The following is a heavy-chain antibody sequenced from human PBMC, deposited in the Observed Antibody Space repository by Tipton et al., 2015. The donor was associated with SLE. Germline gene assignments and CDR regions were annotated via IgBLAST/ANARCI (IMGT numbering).Heavy chain of an antibody. Sequence: LRLSCAVYGGSFSGYYWTWIRQPPGKGLEWIGEINHGGSTNYNPSLKSRVTISEDTSKNQFSLKLSSVTDVDTAVYYCARTAGRSVKLWYFDLWGRGTLVTVSS. CDR3: ARTAGRSVKLWYFDL. D-gene: IGHD5-18*01. CDR1: GGSFSGYY. V-gene: IGHV4-34*01. CDR2: INHGGST. J-gene: IGHJ2*01.